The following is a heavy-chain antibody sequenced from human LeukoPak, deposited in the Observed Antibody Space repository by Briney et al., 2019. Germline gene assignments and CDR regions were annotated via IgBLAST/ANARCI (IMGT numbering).Heavy chain of an antibody. CDR2: DT. D-gene: IGHD6-19*01. V-gene: IGHV5-51*01. CDR3: ARREAVAGSFDY. J-gene: IGHJ4*02. Sequence: GESLKISCKGSGYSFTSYWIGWVRQMPGKGLEWMGIDTRYSPSFQGQVTISADKSISTAYLQWSSLKASDTAMYYCARREAVAGSFDYWGQGTLVTVSS. CDR1: GYSFTSYW.